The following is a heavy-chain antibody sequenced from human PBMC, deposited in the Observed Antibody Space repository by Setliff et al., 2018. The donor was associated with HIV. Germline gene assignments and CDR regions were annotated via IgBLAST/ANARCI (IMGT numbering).Heavy chain of an antibody. CDR1: GVSFSGYS. J-gene: IGHJ4*02. CDR3: GRGPHIVGAPWAVIDF. V-gene: IGHV4-34*01. CDR2: IFHNGTI. Sequence: SETLSLTCAVYGVSFSGYSWSWIRQPPGKGLEWIGEIFHNGTINCNPSLKSRVALSIDTFKSQISLNMTSLTTADTAIYYCGRGPHIVGAPWAVIDFWAQGKPVTVSS. D-gene: IGHD1-26*01.